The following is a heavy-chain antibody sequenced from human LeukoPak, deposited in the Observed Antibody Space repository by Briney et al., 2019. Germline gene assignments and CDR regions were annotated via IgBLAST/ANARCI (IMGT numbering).Heavy chain of an antibody. CDR2: INPNSGGT. CDR1: GYTFTGYD. J-gene: IGHJ4*02. D-gene: IGHD2-21*01. CDR3: ARDVGGDHDY. V-gene: IGHV1-2*02. Sequence: ASVKVSCKASGYTFTGYDMHWVRQAPGQGLEWMGWINPNSGGTNYAQKFQGRVTMTRDTSISTAYMELSSLRSDDTAVYYCARDVGGDHDYWDQGTLVTVSS.